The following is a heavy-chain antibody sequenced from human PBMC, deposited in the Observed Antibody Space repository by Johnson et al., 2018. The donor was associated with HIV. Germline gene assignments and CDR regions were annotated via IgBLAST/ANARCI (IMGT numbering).Heavy chain of an antibody. Sequence: QVQLVESGGGVVQPGSSLRLSCAASGFTFSSYAMHWVRQAPGKGLEWVAIISYDGSNKYYADSVKGRFTISRDNSKNTLYLQMNSLRAEDTAVYYCARPLGPPLWHDAFDIWGQGTMVTVSS. CDR3: ARPLGPPLWHDAFDI. J-gene: IGHJ3*02. V-gene: IGHV3-30*04. CDR1: GFTFSSYA. D-gene: IGHD3-16*01. CDR2: ISYDGSNK.